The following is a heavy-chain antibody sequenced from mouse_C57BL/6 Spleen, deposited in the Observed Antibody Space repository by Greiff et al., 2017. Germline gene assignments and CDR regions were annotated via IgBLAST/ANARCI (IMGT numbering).Heavy chain of an antibody. J-gene: IGHJ2*01. CDR3: TIYYDPYCFDY. CDR1: GFNIKDYY. CDR2: IDPEDGDT. V-gene: IGHV14-1*01. Sequence: EVQLQQSGAELVRPGASVKLSCTASGFNIKDYYMHWVKQRPEQGLEWIGRIDPEDGDTDYAPKFQGKATMTADTSSNTAYLQLSSLTSEDTAVYYCTIYYDPYCFDYWGQGTTRTVSA. D-gene: IGHD2-4*01.